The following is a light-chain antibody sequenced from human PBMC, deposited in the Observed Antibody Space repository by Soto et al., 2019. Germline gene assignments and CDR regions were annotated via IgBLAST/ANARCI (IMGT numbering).Light chain of an antibody. CDR3: QQYYNWPRT. J-gene: IGKJ1*01. V-gene: IGKV3-15*01. CDR1: QSVRSN. CDR2: GAS. Sequence: EIVLTQSPGTLSLSPGEGVTLSCRAGQSVRSNLAWYQQKPGQAPRLLIYGASTRATGIPARFSGSGSGTEFTLSISSLQSEDFAVYYCQQYYNWPRTFGQGTKVDIK.